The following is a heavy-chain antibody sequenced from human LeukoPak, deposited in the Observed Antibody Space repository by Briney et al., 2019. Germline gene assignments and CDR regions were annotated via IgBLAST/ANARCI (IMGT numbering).Heavy chain of an antibody. CDR2: ISYDGSNK. CDR3: ARPEYSSSWYAPFDY. V-gene: IGHV3-30-3*01. CDR1: GFTFSSYA. J-gene: IGHJ4*02. D-gene: IGHD6-13*01. Sequence: PGGSLRLSCAASGFTFSSYAMPWVRQAPGKGLEWVAVISYDGSNKYYADSVKGRFTISRDNPKNTLYLQMNSLRAEDTAVYYCARPEYSSSWYAPFDYWGQGTLVTVSS.